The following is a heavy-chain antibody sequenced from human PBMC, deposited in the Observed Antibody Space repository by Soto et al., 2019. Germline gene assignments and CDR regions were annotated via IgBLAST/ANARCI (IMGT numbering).Heavy chain of an antibody. CDR1: GFTFSDYY. Sequence: PVGSLRLSCAASGFTFSDYYMSWIRQAPGKGLEWVSYISSSSSYTNYADSVKGRFTISRDNAKNSLYLQMNSLRAKDTAVYYCAREVYYDSSGYYSDWFDPWGQGTLVTVSS. CDR3: AREVYYDSSGYYSDWFDP. D-gene: IGHD3-22*01. CDR2: ISSSSSYT. J-gene: IGHJ5*02. V-gene: IGHV3-11*06.